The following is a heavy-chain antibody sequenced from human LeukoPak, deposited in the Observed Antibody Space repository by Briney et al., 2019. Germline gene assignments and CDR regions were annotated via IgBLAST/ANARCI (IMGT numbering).Heavy chain of an antibody. V-gene: IGHV4-34*01. D-gene: IGHD6-13*01. CDR1: GGSFSGYY. J-gene: IGHJ5*02. CDR2: INHSGST. CDR3: ARQSSYIAAAGRGNWFDP. Sequence: KPSETLSLTCAVYGGSFSGYYWSWIRQPPGKGLEWIGEINHSGSTNYNPSLKSRVTISVDTSKNQFSLKLSSVTAADTAVYCCARQSSYIAAAGRGNWFDPWGQGTLVTVSS.